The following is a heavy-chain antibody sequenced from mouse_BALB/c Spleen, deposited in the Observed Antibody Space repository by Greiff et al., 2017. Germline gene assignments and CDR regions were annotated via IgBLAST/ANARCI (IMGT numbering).Heavy chain of an antibody. CDR1: GFSLTSYG. J-gene: IGHJ3*01. CDR3: AREENYYGLFAY. CDR2: IWSGGST. Sequence: VQLQESGPGLVQPSQSLSITCTVSGFSLTSYGVHWVRQSPGKGLEWLGVIWSGGSTDYNAAFISRLSISKDNSKSQVFFKMNSLQANDTAIYYCAREENYYGLFAYWGQGTLVTVSA. V-gene: IGHV2-2*02. D-gene: IGHD1-2*01.